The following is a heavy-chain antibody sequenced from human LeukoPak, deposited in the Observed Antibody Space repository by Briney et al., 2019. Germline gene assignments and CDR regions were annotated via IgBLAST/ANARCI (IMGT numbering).Heavy chain of an antibody. CDR2: ISYDGSNK. CDR3: ARWSSSPSEAFDY. J-gene: IGHJ4*02. D-gene: IGHD6-6*01. CDR1: GFTFSSYA. Sequence: GGSLRLSCAASGFTFSSYAMHWVRQAPGKGLEWVAVISYDGSNKYYADSVKGRLTISRDNSKNTLYLQMNSLRAEDTAVYYCARWSSSPSEAFDYWGQGTLVTVSS. V-gene: IGHV3-30*04.